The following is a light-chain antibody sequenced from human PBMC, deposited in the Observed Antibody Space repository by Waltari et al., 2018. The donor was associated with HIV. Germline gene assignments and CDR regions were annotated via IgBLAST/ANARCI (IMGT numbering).Light chain of an antibody. CDR2: DSS. CDR3: QQRSNWPLT. J-gene: IGKJ4*01. V-gene: IGKV3-11*01. CDR1: QSVSSY. Sequence: EIVLTQSPATLSLPPGERATLSSRASQSVSSYLAWYQQKPGRAPRLLIYDSSNRATGIPARFSGSGSGTDFTLTISSLEPEDFAVYYCQQRSNWPLTFGGGTKVEIK.